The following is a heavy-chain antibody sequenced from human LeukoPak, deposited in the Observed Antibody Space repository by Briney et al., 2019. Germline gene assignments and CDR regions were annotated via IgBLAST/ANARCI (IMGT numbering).Heavy chain of an antibody. Sequence: SETLSLTCTVSGGSISSGDYYWSWLRQPPGKGLEGIGHIYYSGSTYYNPSLKSRVTISVDTSKNQFSLKLSSVTAADTAVYYCARVDRAAMVRYWGQGTLVTVSS. CDR1: GGSISSGDYY. D-gene: IGHD5-18*01. CDR2: IYYSGST. J-gene: IGHJ4*02. CDR3: ARVDRAAMVRY. V-gene: IGHV4-30-4*08.